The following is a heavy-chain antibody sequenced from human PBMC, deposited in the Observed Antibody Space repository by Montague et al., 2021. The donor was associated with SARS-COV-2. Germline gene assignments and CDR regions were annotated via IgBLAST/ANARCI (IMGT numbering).Heavy chain of an antibody. V-gene: IGHV4-39*01. Sequence: SETLSLTCSVSGGSISSGDFFWGWIRQPPGRGLDWIGSIYSDASTQYTPSLQSRVSISADMSRSLFSLELTSVTAADTAVYSCARQGRDASRWVRTYYFDYWGQGTLVTVSS. J-gene: IGHJ4*02. CDR1: GGSISSGDFF. CDR3: ARQGRDASRWVRTYYFDY. D-gene: IGHD4/OR15-4a*01. CDR2: IYSDAST.